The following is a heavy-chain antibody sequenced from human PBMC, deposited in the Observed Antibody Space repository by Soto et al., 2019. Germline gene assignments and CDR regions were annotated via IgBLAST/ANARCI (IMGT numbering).Heavy chain of an antibody. CDR2: ISAYNGNT. CDR1: GYTFTSYG. Sequence: QVQLVQSGAEVKKPGASVKVSCKDSGYTFTSYGISWVRQAPGQGLEWMGWISAYNGNTNYAQKLQGRVTMTTDTSTSTAYMELRSLRSDDTAGYYCARVLGVVIGWDYYGMDVWGTGTTVTVSS. D-gene: IGHD2-15*01. CDR3: ARVLGVVIGWDYYGMDV. V-gene: IGHV1-18*04. J-gene: IGHJ6*04.